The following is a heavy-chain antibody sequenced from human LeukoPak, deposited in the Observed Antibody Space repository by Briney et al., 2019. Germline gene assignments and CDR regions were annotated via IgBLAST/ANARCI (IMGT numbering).Heavy chain of an antibody. J-gene: IGHJ4*02. V-gene: IGHV3-30*18. D-gene: IGHD5-18*01. CDR3: AKSGYSYGFGLFDY. Sequence: GGSLRLSCAASGFTFSSYGMHWVRQAPGKGLEWVAVISYDGSNKYYVDSVKGRFTISRDNSKNTPYLQMNSLRAEDTAVYYCAKSGYSYGFGLFDYWGQGTLVTVSS. CDR1: GFTFSSYG. CDR2: ISYDGSNK.